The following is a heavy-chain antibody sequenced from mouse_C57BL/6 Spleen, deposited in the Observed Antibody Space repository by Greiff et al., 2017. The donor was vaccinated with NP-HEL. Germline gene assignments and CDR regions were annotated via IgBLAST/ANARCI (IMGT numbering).Heavy chain of an antibody. V-gene: IGHV1-82*01. J-gene: IGHJ2*01. D-gene: IGHD2-3*01. Sequence: VKLMESGPELVKPGASVKISCKASGYAFSSSWMNWVKQRPGKGLEWIGRIYPGDGDTNYNGKFKGKATLTADKSSSTAYMQLSSLTSEDSAVYFCARGGSYWYYFDYWGQGTTLTVSS. CDR1: GYAFSSSW. CDR3: ARGGSYWYYFDY. CDR2: IYPGDGDT.